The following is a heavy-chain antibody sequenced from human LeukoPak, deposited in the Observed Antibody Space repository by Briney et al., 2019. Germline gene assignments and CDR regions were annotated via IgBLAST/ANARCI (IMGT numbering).Heavy chain of an antibody. CDR3: AKRGLPDY. CDR1: GFTFSSYE. Sequence: GGSLRLSCAASGFTFSSYELNWVSQAPGKGLEWVSYISSSGSTIYYADSVKGRFTISRDNSKNTLYVQMNSLRAEDTAVYYCAKRGLPDYWGQGTLVTVSS. V-gene: IGHV3-48*03. J-gene: IGHJ4*02. D-gene: IGHD3-10*01. CDR2: ISSSGSTI.